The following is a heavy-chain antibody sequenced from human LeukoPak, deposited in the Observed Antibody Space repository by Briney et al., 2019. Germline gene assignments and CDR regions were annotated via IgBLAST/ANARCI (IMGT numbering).Heavy chain of an antibody. J-gene: IGHJ4*02. CDR2: ISSSSSYI. CDR1: GFTFSNYN. CDR3: ARAPGSGEINFDY. Sequence: GGSLRLSCAASGFTFSNYNMNWVRQAPGKGLEWVSSISSSSSYIYYADSVKGRFTISRDNTKNSLYLQMNSLRAEDTAVYYCARAPGSGEINFDYWGQGTLVTVSS. D-gene: IGHD2-15*01. V-gene: IGHV3-21*01.